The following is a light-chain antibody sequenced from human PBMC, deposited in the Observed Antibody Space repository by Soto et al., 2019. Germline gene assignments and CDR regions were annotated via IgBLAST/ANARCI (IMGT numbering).Light chain of an antibody. J-gene: IGKJ4*01. Sequence: ETVMTQSAATLSVSPGERATLSCRASQSVNSNLAWYQQESGQPPRILVFGESTRATGVPDRLSGSGSGTELTLTISGLQSEDFAVYFCQKYASWPLTCGGGTKVDIK. CDR1: QSVNSN. CDR2: GES. V-gene: IGKV3-15*01. CDR3: QKYASWPLT.